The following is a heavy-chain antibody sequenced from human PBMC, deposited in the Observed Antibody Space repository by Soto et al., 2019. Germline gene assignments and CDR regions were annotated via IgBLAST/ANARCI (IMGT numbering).Heavy chain of an antibody. D-gene: IGHD3-22*01. J-gene: IGHJ4*02. V-gene: IGHV3-74*01. CDR3: AIRASYYDSSGYFDY. CDR1: GFTFSSYW. CDR2: INSDGSST. Sequence: PGESLKISCAASGFTFSSYWMHWVRQAPGKGLVWVSRINSDGSSTSYADSVKGRFTISRDNAKNTLYLQMNSLRAEDTVLYYFAIRASYYDSSGYFDYWGQGTLVTVSS.